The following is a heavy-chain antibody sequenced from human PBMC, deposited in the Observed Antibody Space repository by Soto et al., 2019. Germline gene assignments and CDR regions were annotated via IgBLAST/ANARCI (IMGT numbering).Heavy chain of an antibody. J-gene: IGHJ6*02. CDR1: GFTFSSYA. Sequence: GGSLRLSCAASGFTFSSYAMHWVRQAPGKGLEWVAVISYDGSNKYYADSVKGRFTISRDNSKNTLYLQMNSLGAEDTAVYYCARWHRRSAAGLADYGMDVWGQGTTVTVSS. V-gene: IGHV3-30-3*01. CDR3: ARWHRRSAAGLADYGMDV. D-gene: IGHD6-13*01. CDR2: ISYDGSNK.